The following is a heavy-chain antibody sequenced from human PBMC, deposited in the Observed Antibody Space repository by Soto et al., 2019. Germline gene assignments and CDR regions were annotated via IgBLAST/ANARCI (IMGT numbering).Heavy chain of an antibody. D-gene: IGHD1-1*01. V-gene: IGHV1-3*01. CDR1: GYTFSTYA. Sequence: GASVKVSCKASGYTFSTYAIHWVRQAPGQSLEWMGWLNGGTGQTRYSQRSQDRVTITRDTSASTAYMEVSSLRPEDTAVSYCARGKGMEENYYYYGMDIWGQGTMVTVSS. CDR3: ARGKGMEENYYYYGMDI. CDR2: LNGGTGQT. J-gene: IGHJ6*02.